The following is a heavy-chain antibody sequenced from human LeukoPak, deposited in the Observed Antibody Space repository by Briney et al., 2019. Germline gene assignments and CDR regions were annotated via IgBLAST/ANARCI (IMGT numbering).Heavy chain of an antibody. Sequence: GGSLRLSCAASGFTFSSYWMSWVRQAPGKGLEWVANIKQDGSEKYYVDSVKGRFTISRDNAKNSLYLQMNSLRAEDTAVYYCAKTLYSSGWYYFDYWGQGTLVTVSS. CDR1: GFTFSSYW. J-gene: IGHJ4*02. V-gene: IGHV3-7*03. CDR2: IKQDGSEK. CDR3: AKTLYSSGWYYFDY. D-gene: IGHD6-19*01.